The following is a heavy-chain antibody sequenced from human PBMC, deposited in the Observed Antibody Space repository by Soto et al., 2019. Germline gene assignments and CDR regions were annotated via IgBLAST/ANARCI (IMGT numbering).Heavy chain of an antibody. J-gene: IGHJ6*02. CDR2: ISGSGGST. Sequence: GGSLRLSCGASGFTFSSYAMIWVRQAPGKGLEWVSAISGSGGSTYYADSVKGRFTISRDNSKNTLYLQMNSLRAEDTAVYYCAKALPPYDFCSGYSYYYYYGMDVWGQGTTVTVSS. D-gene: IGHD3-3*01. CDR1: GFTFSSYA. V-gene: IGHV3-23*01. CDR3: AKALPPYDFCSGYSYYYYYGMDV.